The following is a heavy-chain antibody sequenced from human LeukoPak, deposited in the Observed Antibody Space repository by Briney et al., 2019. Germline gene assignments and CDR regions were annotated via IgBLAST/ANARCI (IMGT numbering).Heavy chain of an antibody. CDR1: GYTFISYG. CDR3: ARDPRITGAPGIDY. V-gene: IGHV1-18*01. D-gene: IGHD1-20*01. J-gene: IGHJ4*02. Sequence: ASVKVSCKASGYTFISYGISWVRQAPGQGLEWMGWISAYNVNTNYAQNLQGRVTMTTDTSTSTAYMELRSLRSDDTAVYYCARDPRITGAPGIDYWGQGTLVTVSS. CDR2: ISAYNVNT.